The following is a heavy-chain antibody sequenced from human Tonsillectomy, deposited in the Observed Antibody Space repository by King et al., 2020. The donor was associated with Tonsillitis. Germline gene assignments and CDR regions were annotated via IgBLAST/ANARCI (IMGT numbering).Heavy chain of an antibody. Sequence: VQLVESGGGVVQPGGSLRLSCAASGFTFSNYGMHWVRQAPGKGLEWVAFIRYDGSNKFYADSVKGRFTISRDNSKNTLYLQMSSLRVEDTAVYYCAKEDYSSSWYVDYWGQGTLVTVSS. CDR1: GFTFSNYG. CDR2: IRYDGSNK. CDR3: AKEDYSSSWYVDY. D-gene: IGHD6-13*01. J-gene: IGHJ4*02. V-gene: IGHV3-30*02.